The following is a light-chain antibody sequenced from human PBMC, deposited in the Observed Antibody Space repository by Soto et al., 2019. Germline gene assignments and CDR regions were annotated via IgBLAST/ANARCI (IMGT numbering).Light chain of an antibody. V-gene: IGLV2-14*01. J-gene: IGLJ1*01. CDR3: ISFRATDSHYV. CDR1: SSDIGDYNY. Sequence: ALTQPASVSGSPGQSITISCTGASSDIGDYNYVSWYQQHPGKAPKLIISEVTNRPSGVSNRFSGSKSGNTASLTISGLQAEDEADYYCISFRATDSHYVFGTGTKVTVL. CDR2: EVT.